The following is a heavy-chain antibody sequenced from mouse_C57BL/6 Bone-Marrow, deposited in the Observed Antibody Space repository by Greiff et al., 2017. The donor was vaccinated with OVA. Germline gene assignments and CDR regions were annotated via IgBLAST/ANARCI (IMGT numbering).Heavy chain of an antibody. D-gene: IGHD1-1*01. V-gene: IGHV1-15*01. CDR2: IDPETGGT. CDR3: TRGGYYYGSFWYFDV. CDR1: GYTFTDYE. J-gene: IGHJ1*03. Sequence: VQLQQSGAELVRPGASVTLSCKASGYTFTDYEMHWVKQTPVHGLEWIGAIDPETGGTAYNQKFKGKAILTADKSSSTAYMELRSLTSEDSAVYYCTRGGYYYGSFWYFDVWGTGTTVTVSS.